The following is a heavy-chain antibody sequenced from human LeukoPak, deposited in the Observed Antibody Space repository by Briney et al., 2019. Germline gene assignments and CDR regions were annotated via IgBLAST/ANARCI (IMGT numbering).Heavy chain of an antibody. J-gene: IGHJ6*03. CDR2: FYTSGST. D-gene: IGHD5-18*01. V-gene: IGHV4-61*02. CDR3: AREGGGYSYGYLTYYYYMDV. CDR1: GGSISSGSYY. Sequence: PSETLSLTCSVSGGSISSGSYYWSWIRQPAGKGLEWIGRFYTSGSTNYNPSLKSRVTISVDTSKNQFSLKLSSVTAADTAVYYCAREGGGYSYGYLTYYYYMDVWGKGTTVTVSS.